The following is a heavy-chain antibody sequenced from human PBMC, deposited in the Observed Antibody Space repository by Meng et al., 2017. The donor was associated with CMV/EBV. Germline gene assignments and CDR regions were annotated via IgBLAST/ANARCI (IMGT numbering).Heavy chain of an antibody. CDR3: AKVSSAYDFWSGLFGMDV. V-gene: IGHV3-30*02. Sequence: GESLKISCAASGFTFSSYGMHWVRQAPGKGLEWVAFIRYDGSNKYYADSVKGRFTISRDNSKNTLYLQMNSLRAEDTAVYYCAKVSSAYDFWSGLFGMDVWGQGTTVTVSS. CDR2: IRYDGSNK. CDR1: GFTFSSYG. J-gene: IGHJ6*02. D-gene: IGHD3-3*01.